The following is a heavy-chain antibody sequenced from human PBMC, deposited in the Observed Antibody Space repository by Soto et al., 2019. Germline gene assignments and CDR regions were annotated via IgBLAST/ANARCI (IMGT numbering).Heavy chain of an antibody. CDR1: GGSVSRYY. D-gene: IGHD4-17*01. J-gene: IGHJ3*02. V-gene: IGHV4-59*02. CDR2: IYYSGST. CDR3: AREMFHGDYDDGIGAFDI. Sequence: SETLSLSCTVSGGSVSRYYWSWIRQPPGKGLEWIGYIYYSGSTNYNPSLKSRGTISVDTSKNQFSLKLTSVTAADTAVYYCAREMFHGDYDDGIGAFDIRGQRTMVTVSS.